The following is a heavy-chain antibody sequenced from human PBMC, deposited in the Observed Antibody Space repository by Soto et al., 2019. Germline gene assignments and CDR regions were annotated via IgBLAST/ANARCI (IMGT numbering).Heavy chain of an antibody. J-gene: IGHJ4*02. D-gene: IGHD5-18*01. CDR1: GFTFDDYA. CDR2: ISWNSGNI. V-gene: IGHV3-9*01. Sequence: EVQLEESGGALVQPGRSLRLSCAASGFTFDDYAMHWVRQVLGKGLEWVSSISWNSGNIGYADSVKGRFTTSRDNAKNSLDLQMNSLRPEATALYYCVRSKGGYSYGTPFDYWGQGTLVTVSS. CDR3: VRSKGGYSYGTPFDY.